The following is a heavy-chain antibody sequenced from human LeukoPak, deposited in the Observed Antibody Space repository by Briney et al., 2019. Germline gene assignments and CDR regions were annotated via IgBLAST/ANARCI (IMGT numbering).Heavy chain of an antibody. J-gene: IGHJ4*02. CDR3: ARVRAPGPFDY. CDR2: IYHSGST. CDR1: GGSISSGGYS. Sequence: SQTLSLTCAVSGGSISSGGYSWSWIRQPPGKGLEWIGYIYHSGSTYYNPSLKSRVTISVDTSKNQFSLKLSSVTAADTAVYYCARVRAPGPFDYWGQGTLVTVSS. V-gene: IGHV4-30-2*05.